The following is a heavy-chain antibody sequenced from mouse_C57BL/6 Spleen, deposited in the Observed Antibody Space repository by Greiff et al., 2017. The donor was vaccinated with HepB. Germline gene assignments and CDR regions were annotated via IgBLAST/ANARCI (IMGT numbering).Heavy chain of an antibody. CDR3: ARGKDY. J-gene: IGHJ4*01. Sequence: EVKLQESGPGLVKPSQSLSLTCSVTGYSITSGYYWNWIRQFPGNKLEWMGYISYDGSNYYNPSLKNRISITRDTSKNQFFLKLNSLTTEDTATYYCARGKDYWGPGTSVTVSS. CDR2: ISYDGSN. CDR1: GYSITSGYY. V-gene: IGHV3-6*01.